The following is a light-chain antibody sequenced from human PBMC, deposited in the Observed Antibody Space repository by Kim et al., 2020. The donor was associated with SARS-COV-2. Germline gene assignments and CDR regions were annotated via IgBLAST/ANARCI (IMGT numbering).Light chain of an antibody. CDR1: QSIRSSY. CDR2: GAS. Sequence: EIVLTQSPGTLSLSPGESATLSCRASQSIRSSYLAWYQQKPGQAPRLLIYGASSRVTGIPDRFSGSGSGTDFTLTISRLEPDDFAVYHCQQYGDPLTFGQGTRLEIK. J-gene: IGKJ5*01. CDR3: QQYGDPLT. V-gene: IGKV3-20*01.